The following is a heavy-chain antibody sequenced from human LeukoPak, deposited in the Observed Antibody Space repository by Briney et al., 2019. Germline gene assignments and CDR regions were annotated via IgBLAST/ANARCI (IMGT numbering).Heavy chain of an antibody. Sequence: SETLSLTCTVSGGSISSYYWSWIRQPPGKGLEWIGYIYYSGSTNYNPSLKSRVTISVDTSKNQFPLKLSSVTAADTAVYYCARHVGSGWYRVTFDYWGQGTLVTVSS. CDR2: IYYSGST. CDR1: GGSISSYY. CDR3: ARHVGSGWYRVTFDY. D-gene: IGHD6-19*01. J-gene: IGHJ4*02. V-gene: IGHV4-59*08.